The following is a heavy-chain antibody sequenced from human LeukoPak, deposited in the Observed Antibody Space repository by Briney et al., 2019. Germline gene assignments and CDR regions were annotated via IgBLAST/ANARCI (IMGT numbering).Heavy chain of an antibody. V-gene: IGHV4-59*08. CDR1: GGSISSYY. D-gene: IGHD2-2*01. J-gene: IGHJ6*03. Sequence: SESLSLTCTVSGGSISSYYWSWIRQPPGGGQEWTGYNYYRGRYNYNPSLKSRVTISVDPSKNQFALKLSSVTAADTAVYYCARYSVVVVPAATRYYYYDMDVWGKGTTVTVSS. CDR3: ARYSVVVVPAATRYYYYDMDV. CDR2: NYYRGRY.